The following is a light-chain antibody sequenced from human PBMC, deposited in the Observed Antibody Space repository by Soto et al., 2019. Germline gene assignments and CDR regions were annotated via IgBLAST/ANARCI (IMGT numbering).Light chain of an antibody. J-gene: IGKJ2*01. Sequence: EIVLTQSPGTLSLSPGERATLSCRASQSVSSSYLAWYQQKPGQAPRLLIYAASSRATGIPDRFSGSGSGTDFTLTISRLEPEDFAVYYCQQCGSSPPYTFGQGTKLEI. CDR3: QQCGSSPPYT. CDR2: AAS. CDR1: QSVSSSY. V-gene: IGKV3-20*01.